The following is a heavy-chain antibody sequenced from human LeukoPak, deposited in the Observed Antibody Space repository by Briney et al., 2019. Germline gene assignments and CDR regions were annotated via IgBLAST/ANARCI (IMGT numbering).Heavy chain of an antibody. J-gene: IGHJ4*02. Sequence: GGPLRLFCAASGCIFSSYAMIWARQAPGKGLEWVSAIFGSDGTTYYADSVKGRFTISRDNSKNTLYLQMNSLRGEDRSVYYCAKDCGSGGSCYYDCWGQGTLVTVSS. V-gene: IGHV3-23*01. CDR3: AKDCGSGGSCYYDC. CDR2: IFGSDGTT. CDR1: GCIFSSYA. D-gene: IGHD2-15*01.